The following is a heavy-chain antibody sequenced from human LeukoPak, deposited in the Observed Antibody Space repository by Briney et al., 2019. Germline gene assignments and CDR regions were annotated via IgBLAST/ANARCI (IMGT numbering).Heavy chain of an antibody. CDR2: INPNSGGT. D-gene: IGHD3-22*01. Sequence: GASVKVSCKASGYTLTAYYLHWVRQAPGQGLEWMRRINPNSGGTTYAQKFQGRVTMTRDTSIGTAYMELSSLRSDDTAVYYCARPHYESSGLYVDAFDIWGQGTMVTVSS. CDR3: ARPHYESSGLYVDAFDI. J-gene: IGHJ3*02. V-gene: IGHV1-2*06. CDR1: GYTLTAYY.